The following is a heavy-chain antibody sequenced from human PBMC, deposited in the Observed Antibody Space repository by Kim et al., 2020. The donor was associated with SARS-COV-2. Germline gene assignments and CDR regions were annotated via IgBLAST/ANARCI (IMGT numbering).Heavy chain of an antibody. D-gene: IGHD3-3*01. CDR2: IGTAGDT. CDR3: ARGTNYDFWSGYPYFDY. V-gene: IGHV3-13*01. CDR1: GFTFSSYD. J-gene: IGHJ4*02. Sequence: GGSLRLSCAASGFTFSSYDMHWVRQATGKGLEWVSAIGTAGDTYYPGSVKGRFTISRENAKNSLYLQMNSLRAGDTAVYYCARGTNYDFWSGYPYFDYWGQGTLVTVSS.